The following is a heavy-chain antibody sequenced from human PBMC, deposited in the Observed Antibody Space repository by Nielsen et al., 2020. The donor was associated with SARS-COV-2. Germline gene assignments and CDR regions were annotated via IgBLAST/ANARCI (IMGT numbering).Heavy chain of an antibody. J-gene: IGHJ4*02. V-gene: IGHV3-30-3*01. CDR2: ISDYGNNK. Sequence: GGSLRLSCAASGFTFSSYAMHWVRQAPGKGLEWLAFISDYGNNKYYADSVKGRFTISRDNSKNTLYLEMDSLGPEDSAVYYCARQWHSPRFFDYWGQGTLVTVSS. D-gene: IGHD6-19*01. CDR1: GFTFSSYA. CDR3: ARQWHSPRFFDY.